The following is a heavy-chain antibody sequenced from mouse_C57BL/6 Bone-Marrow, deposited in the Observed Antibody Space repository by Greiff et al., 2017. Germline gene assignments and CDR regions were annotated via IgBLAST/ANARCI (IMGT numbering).Heavy chain of an antibody. CDR1: GFTFSSYA. V-gene: IGHV5-4*03. J-gene: IGHJ3*01. CDR2: ISDGGSYT. D-gene: IGHD1-1*01. CDR3: ARGGTTNAY. Sequence: EVMLVESGGGLVKPGGSLKLSCAASGFTFSSYAMSWVRQTPEKRLEWVATISDGGSYTYYPAHVKGRVTISRDNAKNNLYLRMSHLKSEETAMYDCARGGTTNAYWGQGTLVTVSA.